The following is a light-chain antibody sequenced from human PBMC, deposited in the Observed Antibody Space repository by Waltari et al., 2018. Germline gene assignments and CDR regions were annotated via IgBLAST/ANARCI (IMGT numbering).Light chain of an antibody. CDR1: QSVSNNQ. V-gene: IGKV3-20*01. CDR2: GAF. Sequence: EIVLTQSPGTLFLSPGESATLSCRASQSVSNNQLAWYQQSPGQAPRLVIYGAFARATALPDRFSGTGSGTDFTLTISRLEPEDFAMYYCQQYGSSPLTFGQGTRLEIK. CDR3: QQYGSSPLT. J-gene: IGKJ5*01.